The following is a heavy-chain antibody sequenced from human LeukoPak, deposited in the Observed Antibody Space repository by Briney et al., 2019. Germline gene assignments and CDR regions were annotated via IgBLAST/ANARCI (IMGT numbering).Heavy chain of an antibody. J-gene: IGHJ4*02. Sequence: SETLSLTCTVSGGSISSSSYYWGWIRQPPGKGLEWIGSIYYSGSTHYNPSLKSRVTISVDTSKNQFSLKLSSVTAADTAVYYCARGPYSSSWDWGQGTLVTVSS. CDR3: ARGPYSSSWD. D-gene: IGHD6-13*01. CDR2: IYYSGST. CDR1: GGSISSSSYY. V-gene: IGHV4-39*01.